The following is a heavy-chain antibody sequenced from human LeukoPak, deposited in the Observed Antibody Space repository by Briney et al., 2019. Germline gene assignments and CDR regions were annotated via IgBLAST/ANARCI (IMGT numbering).Heavy chain of an antibody. CDR1: GFTFDDYA. CDR2: ISWNSGSI. Sequence: GGSLRLSCAASGFTFDDYAMHWVRQAPGKGLEWVSGISWNSGSIGYADSVKGRFTISRDNAKNSLYLQMNSLRAEDTAVYYCAKDPPFWLDSGLPGYWGQGTLVTVSS. J-gene: IGHJ4*02. CDR3: AKDPPFWLDSGLPGY. V-gene: IGHV3-9*01. D-gene: IGHD2/OR15-2a*01.